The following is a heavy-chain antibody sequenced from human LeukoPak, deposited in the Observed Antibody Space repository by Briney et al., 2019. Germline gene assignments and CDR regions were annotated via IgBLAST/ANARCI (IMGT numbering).Heavy chain of an antibody. CDR1: GGSISSGSYY. J-gene: IGHJ5*02. CDR3: ARRRIAAAGIPQKIKAKDHNWFDP. V-gene: IGHV4-61*02. D-gene: IGHD6-13*01. CDR2: IYTSGST. Sequence: SETLSLTCTVSGGSISSGSYYWSWIRQPAGKGLEWIGRIYTSGSTNYNPSLKSRVTISVDTSKNQFSLKLSSVTAADTAVYYCARRRIAAAGIPQKIKAKDHNWFDPWGQGTLVTVSS.